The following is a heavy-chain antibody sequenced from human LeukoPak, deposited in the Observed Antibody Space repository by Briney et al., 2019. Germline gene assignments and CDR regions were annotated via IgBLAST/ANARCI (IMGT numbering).Heavy chain of an antibody. D-gene: IGHD2-2*02. CDR1: GGSLCSHY. Sequence: SEPLSLLCTVSGGSLCSHYWSWLRQPPAKGLEWIGYIYYSGCTIYNPSLKSRVTISVDTSKNQFSLKLSSVTAADTAVYYCARRVPASIRASNYYYGMDVWGQGTTVTVSS. J-gene: IGHJ6*02. V-gene: IGHV4-59*11. CDR2: IYYSGCT. CDR3: ARRVPASIRASNYYYGMDV.